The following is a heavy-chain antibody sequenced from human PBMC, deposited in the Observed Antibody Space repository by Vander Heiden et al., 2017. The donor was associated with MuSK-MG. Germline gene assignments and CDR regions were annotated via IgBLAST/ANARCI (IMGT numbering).Heavy chain of an antibody. Sequence: EVQPVESGGGLVQPGGSLRLSCAASESTFSTYWMMCVRPAPGKGLGWVAKIKQDGSEKYYVDSVKGRFTIARDNAKNSRSLQMNSLRAEDTAVYYCARTRYVAVFDYWGQGTLVTVSS. CDR3: ARTRYVAVFDY. V-gene: IGHV3-7*03. D-gene: IGHD1-20*01. CDR1: ESTFSTYW. J-gene: IGHJ4*02. CDR2: IKQDGSEK.